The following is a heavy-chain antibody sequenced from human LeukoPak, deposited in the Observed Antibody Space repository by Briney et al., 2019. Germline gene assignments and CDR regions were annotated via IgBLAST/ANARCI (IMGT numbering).Heavy chain of an antibody. D-gene: IGHD3-22*01. V-gene: IGHV1-2*02. Sequence: ASVTVSCKASGYTFTGYFIHWVRQAPGQGLEWMGWINPNSGDTNYAQKFQGRVTMTRDTSISTAYMELSRLRSDDTAVYYCARDERYDSSGYPFDYWGQGTLVTVSS. CDR1: GYTFTGYF. CDR3: ARDERYDSSGYPFDY. J-gene: IGHJ4*02. CDR2: INPNSGDT.